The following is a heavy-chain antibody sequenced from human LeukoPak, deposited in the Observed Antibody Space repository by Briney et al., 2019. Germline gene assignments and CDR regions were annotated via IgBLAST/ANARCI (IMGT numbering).Heavy chain of an antibody. J-gene: IGHJ6*03. CDR1: GFTVSSNY. Sequence: PGGSLRLSCAASGFTVSSNYMSWVRQAPGKGLEWVGRIKSKTDGGTTDYAAPVKGRFTISRDDSKNTLYLQMNSLKTEDTAVYYCTVSNRYYYYMDVGGKGTTVTVSS. CDR2: IKSKTDGGTT. D-gene: IGHD1-14*01. CDR3: TVSNRYYYYMDV. V-gene: IGHV3-15*01.